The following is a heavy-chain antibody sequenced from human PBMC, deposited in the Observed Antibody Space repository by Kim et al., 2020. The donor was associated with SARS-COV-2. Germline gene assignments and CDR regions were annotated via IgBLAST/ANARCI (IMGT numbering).Heavy chain of an antibody. D-gene: IGHD3-22*01. J-gene: IGHJ3*02. Sequence: GESLKISCKGSGYSFTSYWIGWVRQMPEKGLEWMWIIYPGDSDTRYSPSFQGQVTISADKSISTAYLQWSSLKASDTAMYYCARQTYYYDSSALRRAFDIWGQGTMVTVSS. CDR2: IYPGDSDT. CDR3: ARQTYYYDSSALRRAFDI. CDR1: GYSFTSYW. V-gene: IGHV5-51*01.